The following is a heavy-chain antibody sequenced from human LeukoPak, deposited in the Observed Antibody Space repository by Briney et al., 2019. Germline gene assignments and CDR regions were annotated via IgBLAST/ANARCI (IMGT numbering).Heavy chain of an antibody. J-gene: IGHJ4*02. D-gene: IGHD5-18*01. Sequence: QPGGSLRLSCAASGFTFSSYGMHWVRQAPGKGLEWVAFIRYDGSNKYYADSVKGRFTISRDNSKNTLYLQMNSLRAEDTAVYYCAKADTAMVTPYVDYWGQGTLVTVSS. CDR3: AKADTAMVTPYVDY. CDR2: IRYDGSNK. V-gene: IGHV3-30*02. CDR1: GFTFSSYG.